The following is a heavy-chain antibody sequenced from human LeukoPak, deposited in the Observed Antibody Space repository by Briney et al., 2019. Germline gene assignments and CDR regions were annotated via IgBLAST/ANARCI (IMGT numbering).Heavy chain of an antibody. CDR3: AKGALIGSRWFQH. J-gene: IGHJ1*01. CDR2: IRSKVYGGTT. V-gene: IGHV3-49*04. Sequence: PGRSLRLSCAASEFTFGDYAMSWVRQAPGKGLAWVGFIRSKVYGGTTEYAASVKGRFTISRDDSKRIAYLQMNSLRAEDTAVYYCAKGALIGSRWFQHWGQGTLVTVSS. CDR1: EFTFGDYA. D-gene: IGHD4-23*01.